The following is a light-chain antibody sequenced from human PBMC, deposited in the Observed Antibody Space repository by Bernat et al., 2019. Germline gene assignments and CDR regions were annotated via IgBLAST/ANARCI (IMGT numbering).Light chain of an antibody. Sequence: QSALTQPASVSGSPGQSITISCTGTSSDDGGYNYVSWYQQHPGKAPKLMIYDVSDRPSGISNRFSGSKSGNTASLTISGLLAEDEADYYGGSYTSSSTLVFGGGTKLTVL. CDR3: GSYTSSSTLV. J-gene: IGLJ3*02. CDR1: SSDDGGYNY. V-gene: IGLV2-14*03. CDR2: DVS.